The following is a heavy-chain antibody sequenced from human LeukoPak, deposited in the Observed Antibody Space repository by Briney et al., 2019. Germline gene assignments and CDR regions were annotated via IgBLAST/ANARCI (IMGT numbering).Heavy chain of an antibody. J-gene: IGHJ4*02. CDR1: GYRFTSYW. Sequence: GESLKISCRGSGYRFTSYWIGWGRRMPGKGLGWMGIIYPGESDTRYSPSFQGQVTISADKSISTAYLQWSSLKASDTAMYYCATQVVAGTFDYWGQGTLVTVSS. D-gene: IGHD6-19*01. CDR3: ATQVVAGTFDY. CDR2: IYPGESDT. V-gene: IGHV5-51*01.